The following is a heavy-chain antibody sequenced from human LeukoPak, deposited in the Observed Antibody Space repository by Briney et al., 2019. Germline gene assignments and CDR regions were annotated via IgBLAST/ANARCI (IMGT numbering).Heavy chain of an antibody. CDR3: AREGPRGNSQFDY. CDR1: GFTFSSYG. J-gene: IGHJ4*02. D-gene: IGHD2/OR15-2a*01. V-gene: IGHV3-33*01. CDR2: IWYDGSNK. Sequence: GGPLRLSCAASGFTFSSYGMHWVRQAPGKGLEWVALIWYDGSNKYYADSVKGRLTISRDNSKNTLYLQMNSLRAEDTAVYYCAREGPRGNSQFDYWGQGTLVTVSS.